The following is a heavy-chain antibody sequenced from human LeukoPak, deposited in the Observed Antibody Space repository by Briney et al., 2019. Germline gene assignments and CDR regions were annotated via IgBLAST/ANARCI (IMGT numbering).Heavy chain of an antibody. J-gene: IGHJ5*02. D-gene: IGHD6-6*01. V-gene: IGHV4-34*01. CDR2: INHSGST. Sequence: SETLSLTCAVYGGSFSGYYWSWIRQPPGKGLEWIGEINHSGSTNYNPSLKSRVTISVDTSKNQFSLQLNSVTPEDTAVYYCARGTLRKNGDIAARPGNWFDPWGQGTLVTVSS. CDR3: ARGTLRKNGDIAARPGNWFDP. CDR1: GGSFSGYY.